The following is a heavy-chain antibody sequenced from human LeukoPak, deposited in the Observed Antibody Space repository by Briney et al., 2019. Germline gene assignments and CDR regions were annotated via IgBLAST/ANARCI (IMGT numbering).Heavy chain of an antibody. V-gene: IGHV3-30*03. CDR1: GFTFSSYG. CDR3: ARENSYAFNL. D-gene: IGHD2/OR15-2a*01. Sequence: GGSLRLSCAASGFTFSSYGMHWVRQAPGKGLEWVAVISYDGSNKYYADSVKGRFTISRDNSKNTLYLQMNSLRAEDTAVYYCARENSYAFNLWGQGTMVTVFS. CDR2: ISYDGSNK. J-gene: IGHJ3*01.